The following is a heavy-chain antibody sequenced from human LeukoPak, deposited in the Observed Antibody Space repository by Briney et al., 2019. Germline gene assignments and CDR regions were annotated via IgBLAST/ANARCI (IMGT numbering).Heavy chain of an antibody. CDR2: ISYDGSNK. CDR3: AKDLRGYSYGLYYYGMDV. V-gene: IGHV3-30*18. CDR1: GLTFSSYG. Sequence: PGGSLRLSCAASGLTFSSYGMHWVRQAPGKGLEWVAVISYDGSNKYYADSVKGRFTIPRDNSKNTLYLQMNSLRAEDTAVYYCAKDLRGYSYGLYYYGMDVWGKGTTVTVSS. J-gene: IGHJ6*04. D-gene: IGHD5-18*01.